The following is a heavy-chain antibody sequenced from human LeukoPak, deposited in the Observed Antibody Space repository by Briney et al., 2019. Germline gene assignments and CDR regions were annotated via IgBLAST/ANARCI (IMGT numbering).Heavy chain of an antibody. Sequence: ASVKVSCRASGYTFSSYYIHWVRLAPGQGLEWMGIIDPTGGDTTYAPKFQDRVTLTRDTSTSTVYLGLSSLRSDDTAVYYCARDYYDSSGLTYYFDYWGQGTLVTVSS. CDR1: GYTFSSYY. CDR2: IDPTGGDT. D-gene: IGHD3-22*01. J-gene: IGHJ4*02. CDR3: ARDYYDSSGLTYYFDY. V-gene: IGHV1-46*01.